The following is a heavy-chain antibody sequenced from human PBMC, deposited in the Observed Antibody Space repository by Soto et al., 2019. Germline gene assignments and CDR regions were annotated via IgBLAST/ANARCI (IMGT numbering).Heavy chain of an antibody. Sequence: QLQLQEWGPGLVKPSETLSLTCTVSGGSIRSSSYCWGWIRQPPGKGLEWIGNIYYSGSTYYNPSLKGRVIISVDTSKNQFSLKLSSVTAADTAVYYCAESRSGYGNWFDPWGQGTLVTVSS. CDR2: IYYSGST. V-gene: IGHV4-39*01. D-gene: IGHD6-25*01. J-gene: IGHJ5*02. CDR1: GGSIRSSSYC. CDR3: AESRSGYGNWFDP.